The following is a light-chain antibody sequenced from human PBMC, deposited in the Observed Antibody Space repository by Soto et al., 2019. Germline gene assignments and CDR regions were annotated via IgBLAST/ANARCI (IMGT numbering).Light chain of an antibody. J-gene: IGKJ4*01. CDR1: QNIGSD. V-gene: IGKV3-15*01. CDR3: QQYSDWPLT. CDR2: AAS. Sequence: VLTQSPVTLSVSPGDRVSLSCRASQNIGSDLAWYQHRPGQGPRLLIYAASTRPTNVPARFSGSGSGKEFTLTITSLRSEDSAINYCQQYSDWPLTFAGGTKVEMK.